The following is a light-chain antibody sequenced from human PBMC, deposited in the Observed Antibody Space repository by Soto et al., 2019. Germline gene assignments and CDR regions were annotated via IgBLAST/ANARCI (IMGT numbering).Light chain of an antibody. CDR3: CSYTSSVTWM. V-gene: IGLV2-18*02. J-gene: IGLJ3*02. CDR1: SSDVGSYDS. CDR2: TVT. Sequence: QSALIQPPSVSGSPGQSVTISCTGVSSDVGSYDSVSWYQQHPGTVPKPMISTVTTQSSGVPDRFSDSKSGNPASMTISGLQAEDEADFYSCSYTSSVTWMFGGGTKLTVL.